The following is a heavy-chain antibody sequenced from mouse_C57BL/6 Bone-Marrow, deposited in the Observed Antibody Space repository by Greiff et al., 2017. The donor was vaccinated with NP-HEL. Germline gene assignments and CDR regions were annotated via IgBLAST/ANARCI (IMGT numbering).Heavy chain of an antibody. Sequence: QVQLQQSGPELVKPGASVKISCKASGYAFSSSWMNWVKQRPGKGLEWIGRIYPGDGDTNYNGKFKGKATLTADKSSSTAYMQLSSLTSEDSAVYFCLHYYGSRGYFDVWGTGTTVTVSS. CDR2: IYPGDGDT. V-gene: IGHV1-82*01. CDR1: GYAFSSSW. CDR3: LHYYGSRGYFDV. D-gene: IGHD1-1*01. J-gene: IGHJ1*03.